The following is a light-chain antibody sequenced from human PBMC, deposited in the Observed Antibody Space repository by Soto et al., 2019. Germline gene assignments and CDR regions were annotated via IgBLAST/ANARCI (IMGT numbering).Light chain of an antibody. CDR3: QQYYSCPWT. CDR1: QSISTW. J-gene: IGKJ1*01. V-gene: IGKV1-5*03. CDR2: KAS. Sequence: EIHMTQSPSTLSAVVGYIVTISCRASQSISTWLAWYQQKPGKAPKLLIYKASNLESGVPSRFSGSGSGTEFTLTFNSLQVDDFATYYCQQYYSCPWTFGQGTKVDVK.